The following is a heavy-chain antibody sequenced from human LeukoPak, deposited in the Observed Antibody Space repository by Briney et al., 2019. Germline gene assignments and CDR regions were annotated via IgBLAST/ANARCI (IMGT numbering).Heavy chain of an antibody. CDR1: GFTFDDYA. CDR2: ISWNSGSI. CDR3: VSGWDFDY. Sequence: GGSLRPSCAASGFTFDDYAMHWVRQAPGKGLEWVSGISWNSGSIGYADSVKGRFTISRDDAKNSLYLQMNSLRAEDTALYYCVSGWDFDYWGQGTLVTVSS. D-gene: IGHD6-19*01. J-gene: IGHJ4*02. V-gene: IGHV3-9*01.